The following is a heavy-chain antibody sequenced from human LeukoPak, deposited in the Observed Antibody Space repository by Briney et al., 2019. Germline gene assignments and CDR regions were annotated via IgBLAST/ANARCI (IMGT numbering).Heavy chain of an antibody. CDR3: ARDPLWFGDLLNAFDI. D-gene: IGHD3-10*01. CDR1: GGTFSSYA. V-gene: IGHV1-69*13. Sequence: GASVKVSCKASGGTFSSYAISWVRQAPGQGLEWMGGIIPIFGTANYAQKFQGRVTITADESTSTAYMELSSLRSEDTAVYYCARDPLWFGDLLNAFDIWGQGTMVTVYS. J-gene: IGHJ3*02. CDR2: IIPIFGTA.